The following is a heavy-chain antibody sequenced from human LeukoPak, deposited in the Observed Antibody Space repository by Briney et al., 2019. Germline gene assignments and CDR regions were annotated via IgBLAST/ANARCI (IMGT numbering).Heavy chain of an antibody. V-gene: IGHV4-61*01. Sequence: SETLSLTCTVPGGSISSFSYYWNWIRQPPGKGLEWIGYIYYSGSTNYNPSLKSRVTILVDTSKNQFSLMLSSVTAADTAVYYCARTTNMVVTGDFDYWGQGTLVTVSS. D-gene: IGHD2-21*02. CDR3: ARTTNMVVTGDFDY. J-gene: IGHJ4*02. CDR1: GGSISSFSYY. CDR2: IYYSGST.